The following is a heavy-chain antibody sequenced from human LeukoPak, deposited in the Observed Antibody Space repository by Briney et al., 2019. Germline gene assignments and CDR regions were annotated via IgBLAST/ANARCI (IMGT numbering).Heavy chain of an antibody. CDR1: GGSFSGYY. CDR2: INHSGST. Sequence: SETLSLTCAVYGGSFSGYYWSWIRQPPGKGLEWIGEINHSGSTNYNPSLKSRVTISVDTSKDQFSLKLSSVTAADTAVYYCARGPQITIFGVVIISYFDYWGQGTLVTVSS. V-gene: IGHV4-34*01. CDR3: ARGPQITIFGVVIISYFDY. D-gene: IGHD3-3*01. J-gene: IGHJ4*02.